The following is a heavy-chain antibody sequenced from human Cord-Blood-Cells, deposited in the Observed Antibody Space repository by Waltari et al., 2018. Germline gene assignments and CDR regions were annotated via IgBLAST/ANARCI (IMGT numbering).Heavy chain of an antibody. V-gene: IGHV3-49*04. CDR3: SAGPRRPAADY. Sequence: EVQLVESGGGLVQPGRSLRLSCTASGFTFGSYDMSWVPQAPGKGLEWVGFIRSKAYGGTTEYAASVKGRFTISRDDSKSIAYLQMNSLKTEDTAVYYCSAGPRRPAADYWGQGTLVTVSS. J-gene: IGHJ4*02. CDR2: IRSKAYGGTT. D-gene: IGHD2-2*01. CDR1: GFTFGSYD.